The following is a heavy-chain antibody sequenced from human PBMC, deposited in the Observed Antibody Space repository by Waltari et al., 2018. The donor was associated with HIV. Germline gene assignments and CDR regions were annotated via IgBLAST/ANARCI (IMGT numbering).Heavy chain of an antibody. CDR3: ARSPPYYYDSSGYYYRYFDY. CDR1: GFSLSTSGMC. D-gene: IGHD3-22*01. J-gene: IGHJ4*02. CDR2: IDWDDDK. V-gene: IGHV2-70*01. Sequence: QVTLRESGPALVKPTQTLTLTCTFSGFSLSTSGMCVSWIRQPPGTALEWLALIDWDDDKYYSTSLKTRLTISKDTSKNQVVLTMTNMDPVDTATYYCARSPPYYYDSSGYYYRYFDYWGQGTLVTVSS.